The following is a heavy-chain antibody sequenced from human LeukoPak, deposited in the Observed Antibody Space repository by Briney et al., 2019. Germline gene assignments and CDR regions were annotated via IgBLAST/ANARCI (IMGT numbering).Heavy chain of an antibody. V-gene: IGHV4-34*01. CDR3: ARGAWTSYVGNTHIDY. CDR2: INHSGST. CDR1: GGSFSGYY. J-gene: IGHJ4*02. Sequence: SETLSLTCAVYGGSFSGYYWTWIRQPPGKGLEWIGQINHSGSTNYNPSLKSGVTISVDTSKNQFSLMLSSVTAADTALYYCARGAWTSYVGNTHIDYWGQGTLVTVSS. D-gene: IGHD1-26*01.